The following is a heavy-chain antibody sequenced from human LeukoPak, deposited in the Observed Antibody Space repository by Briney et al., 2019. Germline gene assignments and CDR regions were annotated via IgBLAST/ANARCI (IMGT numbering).Heavy chain of an antibody. CDR2: IFSGGST. CDR1: GFTVSSNY. Sequence: GGSLRLSCAVSGFTVSSNYMSRVRQAPGKGLEWVSVIFSGGSTYYADSVKGRFTISRHKSNNTLYLQMNSLRGEETAVYYCTRYDGSGTFDYWGRGTLVTVSS. CDR3: TRYDGSGTFDY. V-gene: IGHV3-53*04. D-gene: IGHD3-3*01. J-gene: IGHJ4*02.